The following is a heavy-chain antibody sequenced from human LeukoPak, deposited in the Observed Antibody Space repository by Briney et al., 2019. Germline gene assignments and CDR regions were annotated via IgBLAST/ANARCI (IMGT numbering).Heavy chain of an antibody. CDR1: GGTFSSYA. CDR3: ARAKGIADNWFDP. V-gene: IGHV1-2*02. J-gene: IGHJ5*02. Sequence: ASVKVSCKASGGTFSSYAISWVRQAPEQGLEWMGWINPNSGGTNYAQKFQGRVTMTRDTSISTAYMELGRLRSDDTAVYYCARAKGIADNWFDPWGQGTLVTVSS. CDR2: INPNSGGT.